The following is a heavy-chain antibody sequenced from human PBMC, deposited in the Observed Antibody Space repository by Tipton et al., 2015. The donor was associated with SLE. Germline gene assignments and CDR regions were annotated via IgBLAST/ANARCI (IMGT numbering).Heavy chain of an antibody. CDR2: IYYSGST. D-gene: IGHD2-2*01. V-gene: IGHV4-59*12. CDR3: AREGVGYQLFPDYYYYYMDV. CDR1: GGSISSYY. J-gene: IGHJ6*03. Sequence: TLSLTCTVSGGSISSYYWSWIRQPPGKGLEWIGYIYYSGSTSYNPSLKSRVTISVDTSKNQFSLKLSSVTAADTAVYYCAREGVGYQLFPDYYYYYMDVWGKGTTVTVSS.